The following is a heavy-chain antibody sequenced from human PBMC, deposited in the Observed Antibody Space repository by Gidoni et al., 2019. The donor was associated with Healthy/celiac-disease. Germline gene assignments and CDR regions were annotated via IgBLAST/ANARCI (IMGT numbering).Heavy chain of an antibody. V-gene: IGHV3-23*01. Sequence: EVQLLESGGGLVQPGGSLRLSCAASGFTFSSYAMSWVRQAPGKGLEWVSAISGSGGSTYYADSVKGRFTISRDNSKNTLYLQMNSLRAEDTAVYYCAKDRVDLLWFGELLSGFDYWGQGTLVTVSS. CDR3: AKDRVDLLWFGELLSGFDY. CDR1: GFTFSSYA. J-gene: IGHJ4*02. D-gene: IGHD3-10*01. CDR2: ISGSGGST.